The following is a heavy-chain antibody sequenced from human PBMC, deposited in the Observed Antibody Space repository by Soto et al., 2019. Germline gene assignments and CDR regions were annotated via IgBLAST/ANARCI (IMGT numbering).Heavy chain of an antibody. CDR2: ISYSVDKT. V-gene: IGHV3-23*01. J-gene: IGHJ3*02. D-gene: IGHD1-7*01. CDR1: DFTFSNYV. CDR3: VRRAITATTKWGAFDI. Sequence: GGSLRLSCAASDFTFSNYVMNWVRQAPGKGLEWVATISYSVDKTHYADSVRGRFTISRVNSKNTLSLQMNSLRAEDAAVYYCVRRAITATTKWGAFDIWGQGTMVTVSS.